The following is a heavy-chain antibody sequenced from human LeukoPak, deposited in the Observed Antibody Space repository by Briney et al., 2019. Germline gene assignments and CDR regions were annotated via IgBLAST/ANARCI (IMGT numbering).Heavy chain of an antibody. D-gene: IGHD2-21*01. CDR3: AREADCGGDCYYFDY. CDR2: IHYSGST. J-gene: IGHJ4*02. Sequence: SETLSLTCTVSCGSISSYYWSWIRQPPGRGLEWIGYIHYSGSTNYNPSLKSRVTISVDTSKNQFSLKLSSVNAADTAVYYCAREADCGGDCYYFDYWGQGTLVTVCS. V-gene: IGHV4-59*01. CDR1: CGSISSYY.